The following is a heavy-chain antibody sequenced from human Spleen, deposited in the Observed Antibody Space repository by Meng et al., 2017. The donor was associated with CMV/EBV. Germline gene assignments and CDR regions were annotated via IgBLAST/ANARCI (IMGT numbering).Heavy chain of an antibody. Sequence: GGSLRLSCAASGFTFSSFTMNWVRQAPGQGLEWVSSISPSSSYIYYADSVKGRFTISRDNGNDSLYLQMNSLRAEDTAVYYCARESRGYCSTTSCYRFQGYYGMDVWGQGTTVTVSS. CDR1: GFTFSSFT. D-gene: IGHD2-2*02. J-gene: IGHJ6*02. V-gene: IGHV3-21*01. CDR2: ISPSSSYI. CDR3: ARESRGYCSTTSCYRFQGYYGMDV.